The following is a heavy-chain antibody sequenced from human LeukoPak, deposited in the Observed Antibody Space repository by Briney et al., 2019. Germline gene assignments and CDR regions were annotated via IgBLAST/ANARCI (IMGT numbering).Heavy chain of an antibody. CDR3: ARLPCSSTSCYTWYFQH. D-gene: IGHD2-2*02. CDR2: IYPGDSDT. Sequence: GESLQISCKGSGYSFTSYWIGWVRQMPGKGLEWMGIIYPGDSDTRYSPSFQGQVTISADKSISTAYLQWSSLKASDTAMYYCARLPCSSTSCYTWYFQHWGQGTLVTVSS. V-gene: IGHV5-51*01. J-gene: IGHJ1*01. CDR1: GYSFTSYW.